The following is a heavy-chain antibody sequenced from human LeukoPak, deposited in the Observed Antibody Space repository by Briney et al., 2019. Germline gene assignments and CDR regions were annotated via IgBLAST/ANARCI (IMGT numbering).Heavy chain of an antibody. J-gene: IGHJ4*02. CDR2: LYSGGNT. CDR1: GFTVSSRY. CDR3: ANDPKYSGYDFSFDY. Sequence: QTGGSLRLSCAASGFTVSSRYMSWVRQAPGEGLEWVSVLYSGGNTYYADSVKGRFTISRDNSKNTLYLQMNSLRAEDTAVYYCANDPKYSGYDFSFDYWGQGTLVTVSS. D-gene: IGHD5-12*01. V-gene: IGHV3-53*01.